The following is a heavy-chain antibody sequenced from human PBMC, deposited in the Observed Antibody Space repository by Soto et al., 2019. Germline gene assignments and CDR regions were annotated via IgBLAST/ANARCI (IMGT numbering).Heavy chain of an antibody. CDR2: IIPIFGTA. CDR3: ARDGSSGSYYKGYYYGMDV. Sequence: GASVKVSCKASGGTFSSYAISWVRQAPGQGLEWMGGIIPIFGTANYAQKFQGRVTITADESTSTAHMELSSLRSEDTAVYYCARDGSSGSYYKGYYYGMDVWGQGTTVTVSS. J-gene: IGHJ6*02. CDR1: GGTFSSYA. D-gene: IGHD3-10*01. V-gene: IGHV1-69*13.